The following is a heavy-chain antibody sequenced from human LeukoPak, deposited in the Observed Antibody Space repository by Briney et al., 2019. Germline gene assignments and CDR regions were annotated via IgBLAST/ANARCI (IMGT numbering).Heavy chain of an antibody. D-gene: IGHD3-3*01. J-gene: IGHJ4*02. CDR1: GYSFTTHW. V-gene: IGHV5-51*01. CDR3: ARDDFWSGYYHFDY. Sequence: GESLKISCKGSGYSFTTHWIGWVRQMPGKGLEWMGIIYPGDSDTRYIPSFQGQVTISADKSISTAYLQWSSLKASDTAMYYCARDDFWSGYYHFDYWGQGTLVTVSS. CDR2: IYPGDSDT.